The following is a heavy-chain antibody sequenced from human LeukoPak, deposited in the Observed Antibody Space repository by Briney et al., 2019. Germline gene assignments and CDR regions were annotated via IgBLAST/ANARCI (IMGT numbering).Heavy chain of an antibody. CDR1: GGSISSGGYY. CDR2: IYYSGST. CDR3: ASAIFVENAFDI. J-gene: IGHJ3*02. D-gene: IGHD3-3*01. Sequence: SQTLSLTCTVSGGSISSGGYYWSWIRQPPGKGLEWIGYIYYSGSTNYNPSLKSRVTISVDTSKNQFSLKLSSVTAADTAVYYCASAIFVENAFDIWGQGTMVTVSS. V-gene: IGHV4-61*08.